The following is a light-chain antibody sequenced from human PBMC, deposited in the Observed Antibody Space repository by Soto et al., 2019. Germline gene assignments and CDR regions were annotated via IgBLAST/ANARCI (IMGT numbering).Light chain of an antibody. Sequence: QSVLPQPASVSDSPGQSITISCTGTSSDVGGSNFVSWYQQHPGKPPKLIIYDVANRPSGVSNRFSGSKSGSTASLIISKLQTEDEADYYCVSYTSSTTYVFGTGTKVTV. J-gene: IGLJ1*01. CDR1: SSDVGGSNF. CDR3: VSYTSSTTYV. CDR2: DVA. V-gene: IGLV2-14*03.